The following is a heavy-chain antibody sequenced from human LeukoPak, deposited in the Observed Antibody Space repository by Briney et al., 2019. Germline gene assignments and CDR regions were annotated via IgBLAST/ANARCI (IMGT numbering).Heavy chain of an antibody. CDR2: IYSSGTT. CDR1: GGSVSSYY. Sequence: PSEILSLTCSVAGGSVSSYYWSWIRQPAGKGLEWIGRIYSSGTTNYNPSLKSRVTMSLDTSKNRFSLKLSSVTAADTAVYYCARGPRSGHHDYWGQGILVTVSS. J-gene: IGHJ4*02. D-gene: IGHD6-19*01. V-gene: IGHV4-4*07. CDR3: ARGPRSGHHDY.